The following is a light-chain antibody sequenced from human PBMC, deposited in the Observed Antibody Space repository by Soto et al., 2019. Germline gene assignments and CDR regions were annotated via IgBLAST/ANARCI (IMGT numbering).Light chain of an antibody. CDR1: SSDVGSYNL. V-gene: IGLV2-23*01. CDR2: EGN. Sequence: QSALTQPASVSGSPGQSITISCTGTSSDVGSYNLVSWYQQHPGKAPKLMIYEGNKRPSGVSNRFSGSKSANTASLTISGLQTEDEADYYCCSYAGTKTFVFGTGTKLTVL. J-gene: IGLJ1*01. CDR3: CSYAGTKTFV.